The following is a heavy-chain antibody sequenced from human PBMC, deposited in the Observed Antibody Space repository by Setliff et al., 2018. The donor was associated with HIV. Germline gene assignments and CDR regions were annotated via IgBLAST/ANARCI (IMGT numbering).Heavy chain of an antibody. V-gene: IGHV1-69*10. CDR2: IIPILGIA. D-gene: IGHD5-12*01. CDR3: ARSIYE. J-gene: IGHJ4*02. CDR1: FFPFSSYA. Sequence: SFPSSFFPFSSYAISWVRQAPGQGLEWMGGIIPILGIANYAQKFQGRVTITADKSTSTAYMELSSLRSEDSAVYYCARSIYEWGQGTLVTVSS.